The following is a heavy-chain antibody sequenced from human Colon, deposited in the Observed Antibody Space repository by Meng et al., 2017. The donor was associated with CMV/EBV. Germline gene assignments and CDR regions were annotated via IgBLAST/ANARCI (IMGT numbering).Heavy chain of an antibody. CDR3: VRDGRFGGYCTSTSCYTGY. D-gene: IGHD2-2*02. CDR2: VYSSGST. J-gene: IGHJ4*02. CDR1: GGSISSSGYH. V-gene: IGHV4-39*07. Sequence: SETLSLTCTVSGGSISSSGYHWGWIRQPPGKGLEWIGNVYSSGSTYYNPSLNSRVSISVDTSKNQLSLKLTSVTAADTAMYYCVRDGRFGGYCTSTSCYTGYWGQGTLVTVSS.